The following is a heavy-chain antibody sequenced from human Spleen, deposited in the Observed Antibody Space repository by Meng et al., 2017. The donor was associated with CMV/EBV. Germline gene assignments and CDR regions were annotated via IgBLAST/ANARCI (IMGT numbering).Heavy chain of an antibody. CDR1: GFTFDDYA. V-gene: IGHV3-9*01. Sequence: GGSLRLSCAASGFTFDDYAMHWVRQAPGKGLEWVSGISWNSGSIGYADSVKGRFTISRDNAKNSLYLQMNSLRGEDTALYYCAKDTDYYGSGSYPYDYWGQGTLVTVSS. CDR2: ISWNSGSI. D-gene: IGHD3-10*01. CDR3: AKDTDYYGSGSYPYDY. J-gene: IGHJ4*02.